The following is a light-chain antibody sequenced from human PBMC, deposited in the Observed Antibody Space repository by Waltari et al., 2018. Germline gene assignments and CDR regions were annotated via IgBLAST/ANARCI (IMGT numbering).Light chain of an antibody. CDR2: NTN. V-gene: IGLV1-44*01. CDR1: SSNLGSKP. CDR3: VTWDVTLSGYV. Sequence: QSVVTQPPSASGTPGQRVTISCSGSSSNLGSKPVNWYQPFPGTTPKLLIHNTNQRPSGVPDRFSGSKSGTSASLAISGLQSEDEADYYCVTWDVTLSGYVFGTGTKVTVL. J-gene: IGLJ1*01.